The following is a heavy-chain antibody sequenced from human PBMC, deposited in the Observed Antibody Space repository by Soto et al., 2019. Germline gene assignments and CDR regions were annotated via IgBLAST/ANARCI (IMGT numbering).Heavy chain of an antibody. CDR1: GFTFSSYA. J-gene: IGHJ2*01. CDR2: ISGSGGST. V-gene: IGHV3-23*01. CDR3: AKEPVGPDWYFDL. Sequence: SGGSLRLSCAASGFTFSSYAMSWVRQAPGKGLEWVSAISGSGGSTYYADSVKGRFTISRDNSKNTLYLQMNSLRAEDTAVYNCAKEPVGPDWYFDLWGRGTLVTVSS.